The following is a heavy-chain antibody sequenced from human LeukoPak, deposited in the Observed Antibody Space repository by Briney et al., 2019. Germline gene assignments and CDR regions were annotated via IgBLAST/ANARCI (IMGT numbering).Heavy chain of an antibody. V-gene: IGHV4-30-2*01. D-gene: IGHD2/OR15-2a*01. CDR1: GGSISSGGYY. CDR3: ARAEEYDPMDV. Sequence: SETLSLTCTVSGGSISSGGYYWSWIRQPPGKGLEWIGYIYHSGSTYYNPSLKSRVTISVDRSKNQFSLKLSSVTAADTAVYYCARAEEYDPMDVWGKGTTVTVSS. J-gene: IGHJ6*03. CDR2: IYHSGST.